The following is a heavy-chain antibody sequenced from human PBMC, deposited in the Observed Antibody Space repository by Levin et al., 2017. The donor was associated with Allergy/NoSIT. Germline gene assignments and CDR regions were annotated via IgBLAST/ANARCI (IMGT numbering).Heavy chain of an antibody. CDR1: GGSVSSGSYY. J-gene: IGHJ5*02. CDR2: MYYSGST. Sequence: SETLSLTCTVSGGSVSSGSYYWSWIRQPPGKGLEWIGYMYYSGSTKYNPSLKSRVTISIDRPKNQFSLKLSSVSAADTAVYYCARDSGTYSFIDSWGQGILVTVSS. D-gene: IGHD1-26*01. CDR3: ARDSGTYSFIDS. V-gene: IGHV4-61*01.